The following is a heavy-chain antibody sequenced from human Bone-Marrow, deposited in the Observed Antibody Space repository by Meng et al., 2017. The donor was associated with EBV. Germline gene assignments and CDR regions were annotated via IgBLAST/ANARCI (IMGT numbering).Heavy chain of an antibody. D-gene: IGHD3-10*01. Sequence: QVQWVQSGAEVKKPGSSVKVSGKTSGGTFRSDAVSWVRQAPGQGLEWMGGLIPMSDAPHYAQKFQDRVRITADESTSTHYMDLSGLRSEDTAVYYCASESGRGFTPDYWGQGTLVTVSS. V-gene: IGHV1-69*01. J-gene: IGHJ4*02. CDR3: ASESGRGFTPDY. CDR1: GGTFRSDA. CDR2: LIPMSDAP.